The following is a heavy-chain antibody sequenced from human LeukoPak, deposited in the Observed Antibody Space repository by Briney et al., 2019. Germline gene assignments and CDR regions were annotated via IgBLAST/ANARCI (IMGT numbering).Heavy chain of an antibody. Sequence: GGSLRLSCAASGFTFSSYAMSWVRQAPGKGLEWVSAISGSGGSTYYADSVKGRFTISRDNAKNSLYLQMNSLRAEDTAVYYCARSGVYGDYFDYWGQGTLVTVSS. CDR2: ISGSGGST. J-gene: IGHJ4*02. D-gene: IGHD6-13*01. V-gene: IGHV3-23*01. CDR1: GFTFSSYA. CDR3: ARSGVYGDYFDY.